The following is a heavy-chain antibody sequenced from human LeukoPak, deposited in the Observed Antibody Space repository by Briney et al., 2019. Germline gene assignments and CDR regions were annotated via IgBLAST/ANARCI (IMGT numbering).Heavy chain of an antibody. V-gene: IGHV4-34*01. CDR3: ARGGGYDFANWFDP. J-gene: IGHJ5*02. CDR1: GGSFSGYY. Sequence: SETLSLTCAVYGGSFSGYYWSWTRQPPGKGLEWIGEINHSGSTNYNPSLKGRVTISVDTSKNHFSLKLSSVTAADTAVYYCARGGGYDFANWFDPWGQGTLVTVSS. D-gene: IGHD5-12*01. CDR2: INHSGST.